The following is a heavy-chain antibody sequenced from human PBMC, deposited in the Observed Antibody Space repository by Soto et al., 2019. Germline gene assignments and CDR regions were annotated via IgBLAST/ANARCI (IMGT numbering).Heavy chain of an antibody. CDR2: IYYSGGT. CDR1: GGSINSGDYY. V-gene: IGHV4-30-4*01. CDR3: AREGGYDEGFDY. Sequence: QVQLQESGPGLVKPSQTLSLTCTVSGGSINSGDYYWSWIRHPPGKGLEWIGYIYYSGGTYYNPSLKSRVTISGDTSKNQFSLKLSSVTAADTAVYYCAREGGYDEGFDYWGQGTLVTVSS. J-gene: IGHJ4*02. D-gene: IGHD5-12*01.